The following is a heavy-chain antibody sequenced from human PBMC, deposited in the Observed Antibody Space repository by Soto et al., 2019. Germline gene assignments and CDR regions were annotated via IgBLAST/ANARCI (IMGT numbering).Heavy chain of an antibody. V-gene: IGHV3-23*01. J-gene: IGHJ4*02. CDR1: AFTFNNYA. D-gene: IGHD3-22*01. CDR2: IGGSGRTT. CDR3: AKSRYSDSSGDFYDY. Sequence: GGSLSLSCAASAFTFNNYAMILVRQAPGKGLEWVSGIGGSGRTTYYADSVKGRFTISRDNSNNTLFLQMNSLRAEDTAVYYCAKSRYSDSSGDFYDYWGQGTLVTVSS.